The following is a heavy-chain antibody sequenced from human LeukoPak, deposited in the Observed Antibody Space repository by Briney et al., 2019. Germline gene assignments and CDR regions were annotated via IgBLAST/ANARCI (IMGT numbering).Heavy chain of an antibody. J-gene: IGHJ4*02. CDR1: GGSISSGGYY. D-gene: IGHD3-22*01. CDR2: IYYSGST. Sequence: SETLSLTCTVSGGSISSGGYYWSWIRQQPGKGLEWIGYIYYSGSTYYNPSLKSRVTISVDTSKNQFSLKLSSVTAADTAVYYCARASHGSLYYDSSRSAFYYWGQGTLVTVSS. V-gene: IGHV4-31*03. CDR3: ARASHGSLYYDSSRSAFYY.